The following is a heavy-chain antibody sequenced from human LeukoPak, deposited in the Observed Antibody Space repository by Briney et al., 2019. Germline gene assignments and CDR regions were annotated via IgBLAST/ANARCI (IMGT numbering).Heavy chain of an antibody. CDR2: ISSSSTYI. J-gene: IGHJ4*02. D-gene: IGHD3-10*01. CDR1: GFTFSSYS. V-gene: IGHV3-21*01. Sequence: PGGSLRLSCAASGFTFSSYSMNWVRQAPGKGLEWVSSISSSSTYIYYADSVKGRFTISRDNAKNSLYLQVNSLRAEDTAVYYCARDSLYYFNYWGQGTLVTVSS. CDR3: ARDSLYYFNY.